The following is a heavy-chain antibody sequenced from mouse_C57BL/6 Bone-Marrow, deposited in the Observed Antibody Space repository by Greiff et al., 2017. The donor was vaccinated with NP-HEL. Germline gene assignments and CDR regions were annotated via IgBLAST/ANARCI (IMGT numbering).Heavy chain of an antibody. V-gene: IGHV2-3*01. J-gene: IGHJ1*03. D-gene: IGHD2-4*01. CDR2: IWGDGST. CDR3: ANRGYDYGDWYFDV. Sequence: VKLMESGPGLVAPSQSLSITCTVSGFSLTSYGVSWVRQPPGKGLEWLGVIWGDGSTNYHSALISRLSISTDNSKSQVFLKLNSLQTDDTATYYCANRGYDYGDWYFDVWGTGTTVTVSS. CDR1: GFSLTSYG.